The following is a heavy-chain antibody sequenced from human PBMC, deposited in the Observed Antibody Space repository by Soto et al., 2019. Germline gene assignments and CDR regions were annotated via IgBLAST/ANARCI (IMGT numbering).Heavy chain of an antibody. J-gene: IGHJ4*02. CDR3: ASRIAVAGLYYFDY. CDR2: IYYSGST. Sequence: PSETLSLTCTVSGGSISSGDYYWSWIRQPPGKGLEWIGYIYYSGSTCYNPSLKSRVTISVDTSKNQFSLKLSSVTAADTAVYYCASRIAVAGLYYFDYWGQGTLVTVSS. V-gene: IGHV4-30-4*01. D-gene: IGHD6-19*01. CDR1: GGSISSGDYY.